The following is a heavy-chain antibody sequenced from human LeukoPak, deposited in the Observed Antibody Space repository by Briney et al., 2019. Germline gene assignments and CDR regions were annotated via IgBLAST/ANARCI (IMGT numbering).Heavy chain of an antibody. V-gene: IGHV4-59*01. CDR1: GGSISSYY. CDR3: ATGPKYSSGWYPYC. D-gene: IGHD6-19*01. Sequence: PSETLSLTCTVSGGSISSYYWSWIRQPPGKGLEWIGYIYYSGSTNYNPSLKSRVTISVDTSKNQFSLKLSSVTAADTAVYYCATGPKYSSGWYPYCWGQGTLVTVSS. J-gene: IGHJ4*02. CDR2: IYYSGST.